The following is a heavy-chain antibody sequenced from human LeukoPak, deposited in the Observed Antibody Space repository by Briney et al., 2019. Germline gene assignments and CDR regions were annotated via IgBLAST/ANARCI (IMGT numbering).Heavy chain of an antibody. J-gene: IGHJ4*02. V-gene: IGHV3-11*06. CDR3: ARVRSRGVIID. CDR1: GFTFSDYY. D-gene: IGHD3-10*01. Sequence: GGSLRLSCAASGFTFSDYYMSWIRQAPGKGLEWVSYISSSSSYTNYADSVKGRFIISRDNAKNSLYLQMNSLRAEDTAVYYCARVRSRGVIIDWGQGTLVTVSS. CDR2: ISSSSSYT.